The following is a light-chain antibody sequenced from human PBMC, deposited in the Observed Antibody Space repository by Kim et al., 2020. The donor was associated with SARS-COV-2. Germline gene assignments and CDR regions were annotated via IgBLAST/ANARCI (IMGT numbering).Light chain of an antibody. Sequence: SPGERATRSCRASQSVSSTYLAWYQQKPGQAPRLLIYGASSRTTGIPDRFSGSGSGTDFTLTISRLEPEDCAVYYCQQYDSSPLTFGGGTKVDIK. CDR1: QSVSSTY. CDR3: QQYDSSPLT. CDR2: GAS. V-gene: IGKV3-20*01. J-gene: IGKJ4*01.